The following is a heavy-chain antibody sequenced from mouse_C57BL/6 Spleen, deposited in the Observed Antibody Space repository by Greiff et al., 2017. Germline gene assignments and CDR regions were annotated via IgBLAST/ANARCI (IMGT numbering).Heavy chain of an antibody. CDR3: AREGGTSHY. J-gene: IGHJ2*01. CDR1: GYAFTNYL. Sequence: VQLQQSGAELVRPGPSVKVSCKASGYAFTNYLIEWVKQRPGQGLEWIGVINPGSGGTNYNEKFKGKATLTADKSSSTAYMQLSSLTSEDSAVYFCAREGGTSHYWGQGTTLTVSS. D-gene: IGHD4-1*01. V-gene: IGHV1-54*01. CDR2: INPGSGGT.